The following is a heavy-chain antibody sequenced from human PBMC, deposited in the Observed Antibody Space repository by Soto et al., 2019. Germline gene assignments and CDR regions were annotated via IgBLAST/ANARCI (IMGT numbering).Heavy chain of an antibody. CDR1: GYTLTDLS. J-gene: IGHJ4*02. Sequence: ASVKVSCKVSGYTLTDLSMQWVRQAPGKGLEWMGGFDPEDGETIYAQKFQGRVTMTEDTATDTAYMELSSLRSEDTAVYYCATHRIGFFLEGSPSAYLDTRAQRTAVTVSS. D-gene: IGHD3-3*01. CDR2: FDPEDGET. CDR3: ATHRIGFFLEGSPSAYLDT. V-gene: IGHV1-24*01.